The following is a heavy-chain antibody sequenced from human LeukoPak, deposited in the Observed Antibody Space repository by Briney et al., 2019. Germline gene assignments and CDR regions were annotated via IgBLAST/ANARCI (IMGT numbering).Heavy chain of an antibody. D-gene: IGHD6-19*01. CDR1: GGSISSYY. CDR2: IYYSGST. CDR3: ARVPEAVAETYYFDY. J-gene: IGHJ4*02. V-gene: IGHV4-59*01. Sequence: SETLSLTCTVSGGSISSYYWSWIRQPPGKGLEWIGYIYYSGSTNYNPSLKSRVTISVDTSKNQFSLKLSSVTAADTAVYYCARVPEAVAETYYFDYWGQGTLVTVSS.